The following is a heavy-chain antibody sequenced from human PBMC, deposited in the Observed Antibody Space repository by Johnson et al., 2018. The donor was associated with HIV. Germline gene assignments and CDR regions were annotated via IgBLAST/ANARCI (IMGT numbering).Heavy chain of an antibody. J-gene: IGHJ3*02. D-gene: IGHD2-21*02. CDR3: AKVEYGGLLPNDAFDI. CDR1: GFIVSSNC. CDR2: ISGSGSST. V-gene: IGHV3-23*04. Sequence: VQLVESGGGLMQPGGSLRLSCAASGFIVSSNCMTWVRQAPGKGLEWVAAISGSGSSTYYADSVKGRFTISRDNSKNTLYLPMNSLRAEDTAVYYCAKVEYGGLLPNDAFDIWGQGTMVTVSS.